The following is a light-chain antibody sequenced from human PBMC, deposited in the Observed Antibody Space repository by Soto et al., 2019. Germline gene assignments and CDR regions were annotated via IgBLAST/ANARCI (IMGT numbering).Light chain of an antibody. J-gene: IGLJ2*01. V-gene: IGLV3-1*01. CDR2: QDT. Sequence: SYELTQPPSVSVSPGQKARITCSGDKLGDRYACWYQQKPGRSPVLVIYQDTKRPSGIPERFSGSNSGNTATLTISGAQAMDEADYYCQAWDSSTAVFGGGTKLTVL. CDR1: KLGDRY. CDR3: QAWDSSTAV.